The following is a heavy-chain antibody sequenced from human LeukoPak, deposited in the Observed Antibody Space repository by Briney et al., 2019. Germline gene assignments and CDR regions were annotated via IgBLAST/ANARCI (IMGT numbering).Heavy chain of an antibody. CDR3: ARGVEPPYYFDY. Sequence: SVKVSCKASGGTFSSYAISWVRQAPGQGLEWMGGIIPIFGTANYAQKFQGRVTITTDESTSTAYMELSSLRSEDTAVYYCARGVEPPYYFDYWGQGTLVTVSS. D-gene: IGHD1-14*01. V-gene: IGHV1-69*05. CDR2: IIPIFGTA. CDR1: GGTFSSYA. J-gene: IGHJ4*02.